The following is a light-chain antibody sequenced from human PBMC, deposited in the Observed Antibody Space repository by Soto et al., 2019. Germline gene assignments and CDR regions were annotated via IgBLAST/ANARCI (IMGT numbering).Light chain of an antibody. Sequence: QSALTQPPSASGSPGQSVTISCTGTSSDVGGYNYVSWYQQHPGKAPKLMIYEVSKRPSGVPDRFSGSKSGNTASLTVSGLQPEDEADYYCSSYAGSNVVFGGGTKVTVL. CDR2: EVS. CDR3: SSYAGSNVV. CDR1: SSDVGGYNY. J-gene: IGLJ2*01. V-gene: IGLV2-8*01.